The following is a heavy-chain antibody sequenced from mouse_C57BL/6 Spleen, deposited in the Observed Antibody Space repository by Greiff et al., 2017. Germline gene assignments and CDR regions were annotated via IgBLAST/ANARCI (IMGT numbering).Heavy chain of an antibody. CDR1: GYSFTGYY. Sequence: EVKLVESGPELVKPGASVKISCKASGYSFTGYYMNWVKQSPEKSLEWIGEINPSTGGTTYNQKFKAKATLTVDKSSSTAYMQLKSLTSEDSAVYYCARLSNYDYWGQGTTLTVSS. CDR3: ARLSNYDY. J-gene: IGHJ2*01. V-gene: IGHV1-42*01. CDR2: INPSTGGT. D-gene: IGHD2-5*01.